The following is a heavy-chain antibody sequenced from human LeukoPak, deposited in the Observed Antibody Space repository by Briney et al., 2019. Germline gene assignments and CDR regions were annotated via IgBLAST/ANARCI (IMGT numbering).Heavy chain of an antibody. J-gene: IGHJ6*03. CDR1: GFTFSSYE. V-gene: IGHV3-48*03. CDR3: ARDRSGYDYYYYYYMDV. D-gene: IGHD5-12*01. CDR2: ISCSGSTI. Sequence: GGSLRLSCAASGFTFSSYEMNWVRQAPGKGLEWVSYISCSGSTIYYADPVKGRFTISRDNAKNSLYLQMNSLRAEDTAVYYCARDRSGYDYYYYYYMDVWGKGTTVTVSS.